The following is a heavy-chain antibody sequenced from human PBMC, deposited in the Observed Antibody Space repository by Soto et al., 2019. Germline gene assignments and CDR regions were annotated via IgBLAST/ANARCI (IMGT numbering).Heavy chain of an antibody. CDR1: GFTFSSYG. V-gene: IGHV3-30*02. CDR3: AKGGPSWFDP. Sequence: GGSLRLSCAASGFTFSSYGMHWVRQAPGKXXXXXXXXXXXXXXXXYADSVKGRFTISRDNSKNTLYLQMNSLRAEDTAVYYCAKGGPSWFDPWGQGTLVTVSS. J-gene: IGHJ5*02. CDR2: XXXXXXXX.